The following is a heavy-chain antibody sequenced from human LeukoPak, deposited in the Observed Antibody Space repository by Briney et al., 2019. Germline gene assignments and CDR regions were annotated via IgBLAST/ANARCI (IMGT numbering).Heavy chain of an antibody. CDR1: GGSISGYY. J-gene: IGHJ5*02. D-gene: IGHD4-11*01. CDR3: ARDHYSNYGNWFDP. Sequence: SEPLSLTCSVSGGSISGYYWSWIRQPAGKGLEWIGRIYNSGSIKYNPSLKSRVTMSVDTSKNQFSLNLHSVTAADTAIYYCARDHYSNYGNWFDPWGQGTLVTVSS. CDR2: IYNSGSI. V-gene: IGHV4-4*07.